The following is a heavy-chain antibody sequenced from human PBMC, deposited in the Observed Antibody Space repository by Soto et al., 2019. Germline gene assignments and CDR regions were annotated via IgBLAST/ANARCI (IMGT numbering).Heavy chain of an antibody. CDR3: ARGFGTGTTVYYGMDV. CDR2: INHSGST. D-gene: IGHD1-7*01. J-gene: IGHJ6*02. Sequence: ASETLSLTCAVYGGSFSGYYWSWIRQPPGKGLEWIGEINHSGSTNYNPSLKSRVTISVDTSKNQFSLKLSSVTAADTAVYYCARGFGTGTTVYYGMDVWGQGTTVTVSS. V-gene: IGHV4-34*01. CDR1: GGSFSGYY.